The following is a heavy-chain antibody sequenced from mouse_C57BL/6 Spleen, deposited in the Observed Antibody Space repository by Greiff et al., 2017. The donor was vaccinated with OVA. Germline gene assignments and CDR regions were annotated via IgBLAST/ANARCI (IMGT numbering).Heavy chain of an antibody. V-gene: IGHV1-81*01. CDR3: AMSYDGYYRFAY. D-gene: IGHD2-3*01. CDR1: GYTFTSYG. Sequence: VQLQESGAELARPGASVKLSCKASGYTFTSYGISWVKQRTGQGLEWIGEIYPRSGNTYYNEKFKGKATLTADKSSSTAYMELRSLTSEDSAVYFCAMSYDGYYRFAYWGQGTLVTVSA. J-gene: IGHJ3*01. CDR2: IYPRSGNT.